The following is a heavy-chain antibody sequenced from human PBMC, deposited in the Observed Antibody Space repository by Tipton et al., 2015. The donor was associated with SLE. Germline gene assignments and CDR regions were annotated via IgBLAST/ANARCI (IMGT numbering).Heavy chain of an antibody. CDR1: GDTIRSYS. CDR2: IYTNENT. J-gene: IGHJ4*02. V-gene: IGHV4-4*07. Sequence: TLSLTCSVSGDTIRSYSWSWVRQPAGKGLEWIGRIYTNENTNYNPSLKSRVTMSVDTSKNHFSLKLISVTAADTATYYCARAGEYGDYEATDYWGQGTLVTVSS. D-gene: IGHD5-12*01. CDR3: ARAGEYGDYEATDY.